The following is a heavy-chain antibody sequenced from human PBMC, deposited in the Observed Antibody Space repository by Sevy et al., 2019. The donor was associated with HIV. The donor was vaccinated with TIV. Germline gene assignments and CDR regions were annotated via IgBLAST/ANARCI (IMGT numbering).Heavy chain of an antibody. CDR3: ARVVVPAAIRGEYNWFDP. CDR1: GGSISSGGYY. CDR2: IYYSGST. D-gene: IGHD2-2*02. J-gene: IGHJ5*02. V-gene: IGHV4-31*03. Sequence: SETLSLTCTVSGGSISSGGYYWSWIRQHPGKGLEWIGYIYYSGSTYYNPSLKSRVTISVDTSKSQFSLKLSSVTAADTAVYYCARVVVPAAIRGEYNWFDPWGQGTLVTVSS.